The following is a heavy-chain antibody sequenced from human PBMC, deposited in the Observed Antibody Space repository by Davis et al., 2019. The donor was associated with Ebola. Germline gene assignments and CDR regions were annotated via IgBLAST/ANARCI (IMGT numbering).Heavy chain of an antibody. J-gene: IGHJ6*02. CDR3: ARDFHSLTPSDGIIVLDYGMDV. CDR2: IIPIFGTA. CDR1: GGTFSSYA. V-gene: IGHV1-69*06. D-gene: IGHD1-26*01. Sequence: SVKVSCKASGGTFSSYAISWVRQAPGQGLEWMGGIIPIFGTANYAQKFQGRVTITADKSTSTAYMELSSLRSEDTAVYYCARDFHSLTPSDGIIVLDYGMDVWGQGTTVTVSS.